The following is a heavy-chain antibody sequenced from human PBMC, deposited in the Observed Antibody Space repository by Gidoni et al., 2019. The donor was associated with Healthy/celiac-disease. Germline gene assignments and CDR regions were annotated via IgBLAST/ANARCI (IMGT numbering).Heavy chain of an antibody. CDR2: IYYSGST. D-gene: IGHD3-10*01. Sequence: QVQLQESGPGLVKPSQTLSLTCTVSGGSISSGDYYWSWIRQPPGKGLEWIGYIYYSGSTYYNPSLKSRVTISVDTSKNQFSLKLSSVTAADTAVYYCARDGSITMVRGDLDAFDIWGQGTMVTVSS. J-gene: IGHJ3*02. CDR3: ARDGSITMVRGDLDAFDI. CDR1: GGSISSGDYY. V-gene: IGHV4-30-4*01.